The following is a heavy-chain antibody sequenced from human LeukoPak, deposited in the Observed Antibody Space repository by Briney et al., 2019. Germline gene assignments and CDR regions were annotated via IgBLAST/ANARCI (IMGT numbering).Heavy chain of an antibody. CDR3: AKDRQNYYGSGYYFDY. J-gene: IGHJ4*02. D-gene: IGHD3-10*01. Sequence: GGSLRLSXAASGFTFRSYAVSWVRQAPGKGLEWLSGISGSGESTYYADSVKGRFTISRDNSKNTLYLQMNSLRAEDTAVYYCAKDRQNYYGSGYYFDYWGQGTLVIVSS. CDR2: ISGSGEST. V-gene: IGHV3-23*01. CDR1: GFTFRSYA.